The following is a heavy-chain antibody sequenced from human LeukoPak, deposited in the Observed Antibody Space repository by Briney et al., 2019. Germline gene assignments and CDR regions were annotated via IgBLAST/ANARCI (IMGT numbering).Heavy chain of an antibody. Sequence: SETLSLTCTVSGGSISSSSYYWGWIRQPPGKGLEWIGSIYYSGSTYYNPSLKSRVTISVDTSKNQFSLELINVTAADTAVYYCARRDFYYYYMDVWGKGTTVTVSS. CDR2: IYYSGST. J-gene: IGHJ6*03. CDR3: ARRDFYYYYMDV. D-gene: IGHD3-3*01. V-gene: IGHV4-39*07. CDR1: GGSISSSSYY.